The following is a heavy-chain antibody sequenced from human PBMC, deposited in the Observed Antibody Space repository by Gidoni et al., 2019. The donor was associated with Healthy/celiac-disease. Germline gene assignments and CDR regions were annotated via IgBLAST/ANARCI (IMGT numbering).Heavy chain of an antibody. V-gene: IGHV3-64D*08. CDR2: ISSNGGST. CDR1: GCTFSSYA. D-gene: IGHD5-12*01. J-gene: IGHJ3*01. CDR3: VKVGMATISGFGRCSFDL. Sequence: EVQLVESGGGLVQPGGSLRLACSASGCTFSSYAMHWARQAPGTGLEYVSAISSNGGSTFYAASVKGRFTISRANSKNTLYLQMSSLRAEDTAVYYCVKVGMATISGFGRCSFDLWGQGTMVTVSS.